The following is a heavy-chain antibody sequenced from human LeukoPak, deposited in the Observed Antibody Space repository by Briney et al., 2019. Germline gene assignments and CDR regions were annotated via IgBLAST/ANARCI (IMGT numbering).Heavy chain of an antibody. V-gene: IGHV3-7*04. Sequence: GGSLRLPCVASGFPFSSYWMTWVRQAPGKGLEWVANIKQDGGKKSYVDSVEGRFTISRDNAKNSLYLQMNSLRAEDTAIYYCTRVGYIDEGIDYWGQGTLVTVSS. J-gene: IGHJ4*02. D-gene: IGHD5-24*01. CDR1: GFPFSSYW. CDR3: TRVGYIDEGIDY. CDR2: IKQDGGKK.